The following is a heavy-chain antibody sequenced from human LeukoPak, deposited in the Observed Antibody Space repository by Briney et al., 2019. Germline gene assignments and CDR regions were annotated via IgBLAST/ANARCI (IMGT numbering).Heavy chain of an antibody. CDR1: GFTFSRYE. V-gene: IGHV3-48*03. J-gene: IGHJ4*02. D-gene: IGHD3-10*01. CDR2: ISRSGDTI. Sequence: GGSLRLSCAASGFTFSRYEMNWVRQAPGKGLEWVSYISRSGDTIYFADSVRGRFTISRDNAKNSLYLQMSSLRAEDTAVYYCARDYASDYWGQGTLVTVSS. CDR3: ARDYASDY.